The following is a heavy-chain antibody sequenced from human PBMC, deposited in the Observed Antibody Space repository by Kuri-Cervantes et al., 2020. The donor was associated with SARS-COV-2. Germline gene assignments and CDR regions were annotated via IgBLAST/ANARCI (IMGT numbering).Heavy chain of an antibody. CDR3: ARVENFRGTNKYYPFFHY. CDR1: GGSSINTDHY. D-gene: IGHD3-16*01. CDR2: IYYSGGT. J-gene: IGHJ4*02. V-gene: IGHV4-30-4*01. Sequence: SETLSLTCTVSGGSSINTDHYWTWIRQPPGKGLEWIGHIYYSGGTFYNPSLQSRILMSIDTSKNQFSLKLSSVTAADTAVYYCARVENFRGTNKYYPFFHYWGQGTPVTVSS.